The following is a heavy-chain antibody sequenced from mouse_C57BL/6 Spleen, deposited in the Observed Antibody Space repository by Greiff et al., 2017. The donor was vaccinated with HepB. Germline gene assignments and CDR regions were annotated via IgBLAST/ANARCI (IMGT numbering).Heavy chain of an antibody. CDR2: IYPRSGNT. Sequence: VQLQQSGAELARPGASVKLSCKASGYTFTSYGISWVKQRTGQGLEWIGEIYPRSGNTYYNEKFKGKATLTADKSSSTAYMELRSLTSEDSAVYFCARSQFITTVVAYYFDYWGQGTTLTVSS. CDR3: ARSQFITTVVAYYFDY. J-gene: IGHJ2*01. CDR1: GYTFTSYG. V-gene: IGHV1-81*01. D-gene: IGHD1-1*01.